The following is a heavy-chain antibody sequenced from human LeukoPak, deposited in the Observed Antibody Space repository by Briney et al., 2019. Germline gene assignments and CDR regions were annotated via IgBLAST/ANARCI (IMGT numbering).Heavy chain of an antibody. CDR1: GFTFSYYY. D-gene: IGHD3-10*01. J-gene: IGHJ4*02. CDR2: IKSKTDGGTT. Sequence: GGSLRLSCAASGFTFSYYYMNWVRQAPGKGLEWVGRIKSKTDGGTTDYAAPVKGRFTISRDDSKNTLYLQMNSLKTEDTAVYYCTTDKGILALPMVRGVTPIDYWGQGTLVTVSS. V-gene: IGHV3-15*07. CDR3: TTDKGILALPMVRGVTPIDY.